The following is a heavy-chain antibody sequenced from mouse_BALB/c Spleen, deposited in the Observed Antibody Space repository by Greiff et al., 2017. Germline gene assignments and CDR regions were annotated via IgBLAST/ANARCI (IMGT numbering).Heavy chain of an antibody. D-gene: IGHD1-2*01. J-gene: IGHJ2*01. Sequence: EVQRVESGGGLVKPGGSLKLSCAASGFTFSSYAMSWVRQTPEKRLEWVASISSGGSTYYPDSVKGRFTISRENARNILYLQMSSLRSEDTAMYYCARGGTTAPFDYWGQGTTLTVSS. CDR3: ARGGTTAPFDY. V-gene: IGHV5-6-5*01. CDR1: GFTFSSYA. CDR2: ISSGGST.